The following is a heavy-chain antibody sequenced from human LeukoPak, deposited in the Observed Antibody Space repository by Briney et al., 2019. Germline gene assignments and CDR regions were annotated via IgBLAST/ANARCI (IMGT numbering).Heavy chain of an antibody. J-gene: IGHJ4*02. D-gene: IGHD3-10*01. CDR3: ARVTRLWFGEQLIDY. V-gene: IGHV3-74*01. CDR2: IDSDGNSI. Sequence: GGSLRLSCAASGFTFSRSWMHWVRQGPGKGLVWVSRIDSDGNSISYADSVEGRFTISRDNAKNTLCLEMNRLRAEDTAVYYCARVTRLWFGEQLIDYWGQGTLVTVS. CDR1: GFTFSRSW.